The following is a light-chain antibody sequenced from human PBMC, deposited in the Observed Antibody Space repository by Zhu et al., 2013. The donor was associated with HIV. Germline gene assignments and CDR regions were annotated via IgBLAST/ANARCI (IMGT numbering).Light chain of an antibody. V-gene: IGKV3-11*01. Sequence: EIVMTQSPATLSVFTGEAANISCRASQSVSINVAWYQQRPGQAPRLLIYGASTRATGIPDRFSGSGSGTDFTLTISSLEPEDFAVYYCQQRSNWPPLFTFGPGTKVDVK. CDR2: GAS. CDR1: QSVSIN. CDR3: QQRSNWPPLFT. J-gene: IGKJ3*01.